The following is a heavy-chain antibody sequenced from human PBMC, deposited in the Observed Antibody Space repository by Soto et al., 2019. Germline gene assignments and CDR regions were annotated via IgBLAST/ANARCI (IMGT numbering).Heavy chain of an antibody. Sequence: GESLKISCKGSGYSFTSYWIGWVRQMPRKGLEWMGIIYPGDSDTRYSPSFQGQVTISADKSISTAYLQWSSLKASDTAMYYCASSTIFGVVTHYYYYGMDVWGQGTTVTVSS. CDR3: ASSTIFGVVTHYYYYGMDV. CDR1: GYSFTSYW. J-gene: IGHJ6*02. CDR2: IYPGDSDT. D-gene: IGHD3-3*01. V-gene: IGHV5-51*01.